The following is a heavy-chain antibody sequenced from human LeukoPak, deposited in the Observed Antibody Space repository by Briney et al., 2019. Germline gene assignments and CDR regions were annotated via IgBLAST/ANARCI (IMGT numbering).Heavy chain of an antibody. J-gene: IGHJ4*02. CDR3: ARSHCISTSCYPDY. Sequence: ASVKVSCKASGYTFTGYYIHWVRQAPGPGLEWMGWINPNSGGTNYAQNFQGRVTMTRDTSISTAYMELSSLTSDDTAVYYCARSHCISTSCYPDYWAREPWSPSPQ. CDR2: INPNSGGT. V-gene: IGHV1-2*02. CDR1: GYTFTGYY. D-gene: IGHD2-2*01.